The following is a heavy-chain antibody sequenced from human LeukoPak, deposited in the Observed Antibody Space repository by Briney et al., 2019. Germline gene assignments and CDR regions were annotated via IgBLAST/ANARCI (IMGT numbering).Heavy chain of an antibody. J-gene: IGHJ4*02. D-gene: IGHD2-15*01. V-gene: IGHV5-51*01. CDR1: RYSFTSYW. Sequence: GESLKISCKGSRYSFTSYWIGWVRQMPGKGLEWMGIIYPGDSDTRYSPSFQGQVTISADKSISTAYLQWNSLKASDTAMYYCARFVGVCSGGSCYSDYGGQGTLVTVSS. CDR2: IYPGDSDT. CDR3: ARFVGVCSGGSCYSDY.